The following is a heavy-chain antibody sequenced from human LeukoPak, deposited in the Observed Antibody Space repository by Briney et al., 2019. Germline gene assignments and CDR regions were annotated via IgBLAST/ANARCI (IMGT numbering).Heavy chain of an antibody. CDR2: IIPIFGTA. D-gene: IGHD4-11*01. V-gene: IGHV1-69*05. Sequence: ATVKVSCKASGGTFSSYAISWVRQAPGQGLEWVGRIIPIFGTANYAQKFQGRVTITTDESTSTAYMELSSLRSEDTAVYYCARAVGDYTSVGYYYYYMDVWGKGTTVTVSS. CDR3: ARAVGDYTSVGYYYYYMDV. CDR1: GGTFSSYA. J-gene: IGHJ6*03.